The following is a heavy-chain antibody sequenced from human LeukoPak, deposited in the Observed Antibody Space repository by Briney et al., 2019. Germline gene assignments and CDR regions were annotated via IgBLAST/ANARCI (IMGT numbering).Heavy chain of an antibody. CDR2: IWHDGSHK. D-gene: IGHD3-16*02. Sequence: GGSLRLSCAASAFPFSSYGMQWVRQALGKGLEWVAVIWHDGSHKYYADSVTGRFTISRDNSKNTLYLQMNSLRAEDTAVYYCAKGSYVWGSYRADAFDIWGQGTMVTVSS. J-gene: IGHJ3*02. V-gene: IGHV3-33*06. CDR1: AFPFSSYG. CDR3: AKGSYVWGSYRADAFDI.